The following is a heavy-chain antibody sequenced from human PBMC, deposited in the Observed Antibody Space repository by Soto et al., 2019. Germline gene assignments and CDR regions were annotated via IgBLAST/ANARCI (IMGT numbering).Heavy chain of an antibody. D-gene: IGHD2-2*01. CDR1: GCSISSGDYY. CDR3: ARGVDIVLVPAVDYYYYGMDV. CDR2: IYYSGST. V-gene: IGHV4-30-4*01. Sequence: SETLSLTCTVSGCSISSGDYYWSWIRQPPGKGLEWIGYIYYSGSTYYNPSLKSRVTISVDTSKNQFSLKLSSVTAADTAVYYCARGVDIVLVPAVDYYYYGMDVWGQGTTVTVSS. J-gene: IGHJ6*02.